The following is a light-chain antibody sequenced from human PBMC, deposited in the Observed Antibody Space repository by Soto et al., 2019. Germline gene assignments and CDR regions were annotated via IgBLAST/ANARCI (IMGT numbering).Light chain of an antibody. J-gene: IGLJ2*01. CDR3: SSYTSSSTLV. CDR1: SSDVGGYNY. V-gene: IGLV2-14*01. CDR2: DVS. Sequence: QSALTQPASVSGSPGQSITISCTGTSSDVGGYNYVSWYQQHPGKAPKLMIYDVSNRPSGVSNRFSGSKSGNTASLTISGLQAEDAADYYFSSYTSSSTLVFGGGTKPPVL.